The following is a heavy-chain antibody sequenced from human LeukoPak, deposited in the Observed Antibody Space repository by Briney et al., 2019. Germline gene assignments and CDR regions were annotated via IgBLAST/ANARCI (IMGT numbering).Heavy chain of an antibody. CDR1: GGSISSYY. D-gene: IGHD3-10*01. Sequence: SETLSLTCTVSGGSISSYYWSWIRQPPGKGLEWIGYIYYSGSTNYNPSLKSRVTISVDTSKNQFSLKLSSVTAADTAVYYCARHGDTMVRGVTPNFDYWGQGTLVTVSS. CDR2: IYYSGST. V-gene: IGHV4-59*01. J-gene: IGHJ4*02. CDR3: ARHGDTMVRGVTPNFDY.